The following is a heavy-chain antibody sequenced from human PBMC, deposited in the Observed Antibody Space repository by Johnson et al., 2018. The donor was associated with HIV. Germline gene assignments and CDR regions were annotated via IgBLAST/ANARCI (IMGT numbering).Heavy chain of an antibody. CDR3: AREWIGHSSSWFRYAFDI. CDR2: ISWNSGSI. D-gene: IGHD6-13*01. CDR1: GFTFDDYA. V-gene: IGHV3-9*01. Sequence: VQLVESGGGLVQPGRSLRLSCAASGFTFDDYAMHWVRQAPGKGLEWVSGISWNSGSIGYAAAVKGGFTISRDNAKNYLYLQMNSLRAEDTAVYYCAREWIGHSSSWFRYAFDIWGQGTMVTVSS. J-gene: IGHJ3*02.